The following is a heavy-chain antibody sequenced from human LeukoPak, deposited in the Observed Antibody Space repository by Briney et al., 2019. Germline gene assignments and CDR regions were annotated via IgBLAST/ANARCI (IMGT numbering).Heavy chain of an antibody. Sequence: SETLSLTCTLSGDSIRNYYWSWIRQSAGKGMEWIGRIYTSGRTNYNPSLKSRVSMSIDTSKNQFSLRLSSVTAADTAVYYCATTARHCSDFWGQGTLVTVSS. D-gene: IGHD6-6*01. CDR1: GDSIRNYY. CDR3: ATTARHCSDF. V-gene: IGHV4-4*07. CDR2: IYTSGRT. J-gene: IGHJ4*02.